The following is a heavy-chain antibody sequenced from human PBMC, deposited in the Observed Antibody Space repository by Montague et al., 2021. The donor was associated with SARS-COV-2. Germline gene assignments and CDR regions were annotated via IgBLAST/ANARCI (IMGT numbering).Heavy chain of an antibody. V-gene: IGHV4-34*01. CDR1: GGSFSSYY. J-gene: IGHJ4*02. CDR2: INSSGST. D-gene: IGHD6-6*01. Sequence: SETLSLTCAVYGGSFSSYYWTWIRQPPGKGLEWIGEINSSGSTNYNPSLKSRVTISVDTSKNQFSLKLSSVTAADTAVYFCARGGIAARGHYFDYWGQGTLVTVSS. CDR3: ARGGIAARGHYFDY.